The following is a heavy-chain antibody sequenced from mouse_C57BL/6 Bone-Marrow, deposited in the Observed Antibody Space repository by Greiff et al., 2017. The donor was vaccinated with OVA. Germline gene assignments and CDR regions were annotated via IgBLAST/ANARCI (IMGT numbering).Heavy chain of an antibody. D-gene: IGHD2-5*01. CDR2: INSDGGST. CDR1: EYEFPSHD. V-gene: IGHV5-2*03. CDR3: ARYSNYGGFFDY. Sequence: EVKLEESGGGLVQPGESLKLSCESNEYEFPSHDMSWVRKTPEKRLELVAAINSDGGSTYYPDTMERRFIISRDNTKKTLYLQMSSLRSEDTALYYCARYSNYGGFFDYWGQGTTLTVSS. J-gene: IGHJ2*01.